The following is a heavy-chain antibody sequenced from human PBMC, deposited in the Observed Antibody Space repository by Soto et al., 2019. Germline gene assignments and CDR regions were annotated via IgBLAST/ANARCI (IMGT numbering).Heavy chain of an antibody. D-gene: IGHD2-15*01. Sequence: GGSLRLSCAASGFTISSYGMHWVRQAPGKGLEWVAVISYDGSNKYYADSVKGRFTISRDNSKNTLYLQMNSLRAEDTAVYYCAKDMADCSGGSCYPVYYYYYYGMDVWGQGTTVTVSS. CDR3: AKDMADCSGGSCYPVYYYYYYGMDV. J-gene: IGHJ6*02. V-gene: IGHV3-30*18. CDR1: GFTISSYG. CDR2: ISYDGSNK.